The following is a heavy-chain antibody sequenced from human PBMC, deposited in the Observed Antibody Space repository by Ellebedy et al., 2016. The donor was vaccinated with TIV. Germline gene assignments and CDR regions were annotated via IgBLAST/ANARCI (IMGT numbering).Heavy chain of an antibody. J-gene: IGHJ4*02. Sequence: GESLKIPCAASGFTVSSNYMNWVRQAPGKGLEWVSVLYSGADGGDTYYTDSVKGRFTISRDNSKNTLYLQMNSLRAEDTAVYYCARDAADNGGKLDYWGQGALVTVSS. V-gene: IGHV3-53*01. D-gene: IGHD4-23*01. CDR1: GFTVSSNY. CDR3: ARDAADNGGKLDY. CDR2: LYSGADGGDT.